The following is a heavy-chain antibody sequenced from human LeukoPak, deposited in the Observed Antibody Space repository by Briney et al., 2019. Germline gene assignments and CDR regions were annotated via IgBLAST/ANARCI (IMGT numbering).Heavy chain of an antibody. D-gene: IGHD3-16*01. CDR3: ARDDVGALDY. J-gene: IGHJ4*02. CDR2: MKQDGREK. CDR1: GFTFSAYC. V-gene: IGHV3-7*01. Sequence: GGSLRLSCAASGFTFSAYCMAWVRQAPGKGLEWVANMKQDGREKHYVDSVKGRFTISRDNARNSLYLQMNSLRAEDSAVYYCARDDVGALDYWGQGTLVTVSS.